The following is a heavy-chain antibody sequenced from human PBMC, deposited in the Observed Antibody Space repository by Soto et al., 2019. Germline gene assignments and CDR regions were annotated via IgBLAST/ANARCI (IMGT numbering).Heavy chain of an antibody. CDR2: ISGGGRDS. D-gene: IGHD1-7*01. J-gene: IGHJ4*02. Sequence: QLLESGGGLVQPGGSPRLSCAASGFTFGSYAMSWVRQAPGKGLEWVSAISGGGRDSYYADSVKGRFTISRDDSKNTLYLHVNSLRAEDTAVYFCVKEGTGTTSAVFDYWGQGTLVTVSS. V-gene: IGHV3-23*01. CDR3: VKEGTGTTSAVFDY. CDR1: GFTFGSYA.